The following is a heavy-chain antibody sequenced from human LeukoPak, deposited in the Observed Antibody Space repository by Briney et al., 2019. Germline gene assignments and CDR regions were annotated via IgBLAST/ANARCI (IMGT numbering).Heavy chain of an antibody. J-gene: IGHJ3*02. D-gene: IGHD4-11*01. CDR1: GFSVSSNY. CDR3: ERDQYPRLNVNAFEM. Sequence: GGSLRLSCAASGFSVSSNYMSWVRQAPGKGLEWVSVIYIDATTHYADSVRGRFTISRDNSKNTLSLQMNSLGAEDTAIYYCERDQYPRLNVNAFEMWGQGTMVTVSS. V-gene: IGHV3-53*01. CDR2: IYIDATT.